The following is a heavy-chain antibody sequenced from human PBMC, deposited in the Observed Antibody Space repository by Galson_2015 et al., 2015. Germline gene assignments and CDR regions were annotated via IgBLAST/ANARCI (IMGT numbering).Heavy chain of an antibody. J-gene: IGHJ1*01. CDR2: ISGSGGST. CDR3: AKDGGSFGRAEYFQH. Sequence: SLRLSCAASGFTFSSYAMSWVRQAPGKGLEWVSAISGSGGSTYYADSVKGRFTISRDNSKNTLYLQMNSLRAEDTAVYYCAKDGGSFGRAEYFQHWGQGTLVTVSS. D-gene: IGHD2-15*01. CDR1: GFTFSSYA. V-gene: IGHV3-23*01.